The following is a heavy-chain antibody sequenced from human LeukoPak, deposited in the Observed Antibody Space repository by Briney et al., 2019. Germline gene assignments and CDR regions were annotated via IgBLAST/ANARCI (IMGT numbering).Heavy chain of an antibody. V-gene: IGHV3-48*03. D-gene: IGHD6-13*01. CDR1: GFTFSSYE. CDR3: AKDFIVRAGTTPIDY. Sequence: GGSLRLSCAASGFTFSSYEMNWVRQAPGKGLEWVSYISSSGSTIYYADSVKGRFTISRDNSKNTLYLQMNSLRAEDTAVYYCAKDFIVRAGTTPIDYWGQGTLVTVSS. CDR2: ISSSGSTI. J-gene: IGHJ4*02.